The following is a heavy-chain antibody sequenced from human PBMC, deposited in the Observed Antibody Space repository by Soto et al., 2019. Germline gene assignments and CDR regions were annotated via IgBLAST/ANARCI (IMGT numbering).Heavy chain of an antibody. Sequence: EVQLVESGGGLIQPGGSLRLSCAASGFTVTSYRMSWVRQAPGKGLEWVSVIYGGGSTSYAASVKGRFTISRDDSKNTPYVQMNSLTAEDTAVYYCTRGTTTASGPVYWGQGTLVTVSS. V-gene: IGHV3-53*01. J-gene: IGHJ4*02. CDR3: TRGTTTASGPVY. CDR1: GFTVTSYR. CDR2: IYGGGST. D-gene: IGHD4-17*01.